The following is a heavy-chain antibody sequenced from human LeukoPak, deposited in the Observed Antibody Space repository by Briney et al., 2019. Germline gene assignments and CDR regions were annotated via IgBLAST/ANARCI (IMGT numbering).Heavy chain of an antibody. J-gene: IGHJ4*02. CDR3: AKDRWGSSWFVIDY. D-gene: IGHD6-13*01. CDR2: ISYDGTNK. V-gene: IGHV3-30*04. Sequence: PGRSLRLSCAASGFTFSSYAMHWVRQAPGKGLEWVALISYDGTNKYYADSVKGRFTISRDNSKNTLYLQMNSLRAEDTAVYYCAKDRWGSSWFVIDYWGQGTLVTVSS. CDR1: GFTFSSYA.